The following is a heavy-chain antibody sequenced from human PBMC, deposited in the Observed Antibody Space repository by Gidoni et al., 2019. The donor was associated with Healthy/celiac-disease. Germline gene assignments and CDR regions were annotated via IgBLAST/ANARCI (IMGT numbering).Heavy chain of an antibody. CDR3: ARNIVYDILTGAEYYYYGMDV. D-gene: IGHD3-9*01. J-gene: IGHJ6*02. CDR1: GGSLSSYY. V-gene: IGHV4-59*08. CDR2: IYYSGST. Sequence: QVQLQESGPGLVKPSETLSLTCTVSGGSLSSYYWRWIRQPPGKGLEWIGYIYYSGSTNYNPSLKSRVTISVDTSKNQFSLKLSSVTAADTAVYYCARNIVYDILTGAEYYYYGMDVWGQGTTVTVSS.